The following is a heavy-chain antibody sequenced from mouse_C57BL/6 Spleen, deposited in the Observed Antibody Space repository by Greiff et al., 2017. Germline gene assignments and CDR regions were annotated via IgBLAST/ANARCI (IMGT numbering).Heavy chain of an antibody. CDR2: ISYDGSN. CDR1: GYSITSGYY. Sequence: EVQVVESGPGLVKPSQSLSLTCSVTGYSITSGYYWNWIRQFPGNKLEWMGYISYDGSNNYNPSLKNRISITRDTSKNQFFLKLNSVTTEDTATYYCARDSSGYGYFDYWGQGTTLTVSS. D-gene: IGHD3-2*02. V-gene: IGHV3-6*01. CDR3: ARDSSGYGYFDY. J-gene: IGHJ2*01.